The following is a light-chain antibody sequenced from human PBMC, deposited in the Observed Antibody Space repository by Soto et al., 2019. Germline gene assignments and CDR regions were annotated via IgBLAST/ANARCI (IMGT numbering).Light chain of an antibody. J-gene: IGKJ1*01. CDR1: QSVSGN. Sequence: ERGRTKYQTTLSVSPGERATLSSRASQSVSGNLAWYQQRPGQAPRLLIYGASTRATGIPARFSGSGSGTEFTLTISSLQSEDFAVYYCQQYNNRPPWTFCQGTKVDI. CDR3: QQYNNRPPWT. V-gene: IGKV3-15*01. CDR2: GAS.